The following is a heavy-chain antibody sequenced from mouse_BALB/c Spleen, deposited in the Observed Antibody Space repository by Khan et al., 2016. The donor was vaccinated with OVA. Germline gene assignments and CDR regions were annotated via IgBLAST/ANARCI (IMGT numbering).Heavy chain of an antibody. V-gene: IGHV2-3*01. CDR3: VKQNYSTLHTIDY. CDR2: IWGDAST. Sequence: QVQLKESGPGLVAPSQSLSITCTVSGFSLTSYGVNWVRQPPGKGLEWLGVIWGDASTHYHSALISRLSISKDNSKSQVFLKLNSLQTYDTATYYNVKQNYSTLHTIDYWGKGAAVTVSS. J-gene: IGHJ4*01. CDR1: GFSLTSYG. D-gene: IGHD2-5*01.